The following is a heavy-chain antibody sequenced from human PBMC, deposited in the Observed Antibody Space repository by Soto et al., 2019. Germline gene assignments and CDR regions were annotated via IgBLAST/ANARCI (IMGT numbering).Heavy chain of an antibody. V-gene: IGHV3-23*01. CDR3: TRATVAGITGLDY. CDR1: GFNVGAFA. CDR2: ISVSDAFI. D-gene: IGHD1-20*01. J-gene: IGHJ4*02. Sequence: EVQLLESGGDLVQPGGSLRLSCAASGFNVGAFAVNWVRQAPGKGLEWVSGISVSDAFIYYADAVRGRFSISRDASENILYLQMHSPRVDSTVLYYCTRATVAGITGLDYWGPGTLVTVSS.